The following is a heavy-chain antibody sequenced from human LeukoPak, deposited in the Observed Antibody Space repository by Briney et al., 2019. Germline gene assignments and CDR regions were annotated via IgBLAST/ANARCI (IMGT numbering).Heavy chain of an antibody. J-gene: IGHJ4*02. CDR1: GYRFTSYW. CDR3: ARHGGSGFDY. V-gene: IGHV5-51*01. CDR2: IYPSDSDT. Sequence: GESLKITCKGSGYRFTSYWIAWMRQMPGKGLEWMGIIYPSDSDTRYSPSFQGQATISADKSITTAYLQWSSLKASDTAMYYCARHGGSGFDYWGQGTLVTVSS. D-gene: IGHD3-10*01.